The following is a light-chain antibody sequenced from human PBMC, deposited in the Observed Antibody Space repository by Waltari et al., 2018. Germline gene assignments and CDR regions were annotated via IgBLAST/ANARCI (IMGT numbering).Light chain of an antibody. CDR1: QGISSL. Sequence: DIQMTPSPSSVSASVGDSVTITCRASQGISSLLAWYQQKPGKAPKLLIYAASSLQSGVPSRFSGSGSGTDFTLTISSLQPEDFATYYCQQANSFPITFGQGTRLEIK. CDR2: AAS. V-gene: IGKV1-12*01. CDR3: QQANSFPIT. J-gene: IGKJ5*01.